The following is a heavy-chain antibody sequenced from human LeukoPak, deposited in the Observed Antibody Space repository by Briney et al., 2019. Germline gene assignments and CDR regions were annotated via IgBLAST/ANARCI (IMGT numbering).Heavy chain of an antibody. D-gene: IGHD4-23*01. J-gene: IGHJ6*03. CDR2: IIPLFDTT. V-gene: IGHV1-69*05. CDR3: ARGKADYGVNYRGFSDYYYMDV. Sequence: SVKVSCKVSGGTFRSHTFIWVRQAPGQGLEWMGGIIPLFDTTNYAEKFQGRVTITTDESTTTAYMELCSLGSEDTAVYYCARGKADYGVNYRGFSDYYYMDVWGKGTTVTVSS. CDR1: GGTFRSHT.